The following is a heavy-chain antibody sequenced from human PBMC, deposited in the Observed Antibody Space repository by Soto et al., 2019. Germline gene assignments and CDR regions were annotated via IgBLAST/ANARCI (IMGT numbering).Heavy chain of an antibody. CDR2: IYYSGST. D-gene: IGHD1-26*01. CDR1: GGSINSYY. V-gene: IGHV4-59*01. CDR3: ARRYGGNFDY. Sequence: QVQLQESGPGLVKPSETLSLTCTVSGGSINSYYWSWIRQPPGKGLEWIGYIYYSGSTNYNPSLKIRVTRSVDTSKNQFSLKLRSVTGADTAVYYCARRYGGNFDYWGQGTLATVSS. J-gene: IGHJ4*02.